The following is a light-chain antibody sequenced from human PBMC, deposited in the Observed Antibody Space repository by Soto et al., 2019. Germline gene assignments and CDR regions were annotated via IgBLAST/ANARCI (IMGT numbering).Light chain of an antibody. CDR1: HNITSKS. CDR3: QQYDTSYFT. J-gene: IGKJ3*01. CDR2: DTS. V-gene: IGKV3-20*01. Sequence: EIVLTQTPGTLSLSPGERATLTCQTGHNITSKSLAWYQQKPDQAPRLLIYDTSSRAADVPDRFTGAGSGTDFTLTVNRLEPEDFALYYCQQYDTSYFTFGPGTRVD.